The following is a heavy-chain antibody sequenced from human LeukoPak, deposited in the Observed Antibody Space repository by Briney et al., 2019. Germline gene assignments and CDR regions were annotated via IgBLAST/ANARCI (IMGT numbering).Heavy chain of an antibody. Sequence: SETLSLTCTVSGGSISSYSWSWIRQPAGKGLEWIGRMYSSGSAKYNPSLKSRVTMSVDTSKNQFSLKLSSVTAADTAVYYCARWSSGSYYYVDYWGQGTLVTVSS. D-gene: IGHD3-22*01. CDR2: MYSSGSA. J-gene: IGHJ4*02. CDR1: GGSISSYS. CDR3: ARWSSGSYYYVDY. V-gene: IGHV4-4*07.